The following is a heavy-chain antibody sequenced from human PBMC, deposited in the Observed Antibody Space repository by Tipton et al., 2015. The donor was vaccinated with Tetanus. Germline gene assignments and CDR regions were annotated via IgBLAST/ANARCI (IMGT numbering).Heavy chain of an antibody. Sequence: TLSLTCTVSGVSISSNSYYWGWIRQPPGKGLEWIGAIYYRGSTFYNPSLKDRVSISVDRSKNQFSLRLSSVTAADTSLYYCARQTLSLERLFKPPDVLDLWGQGTMVTVSS. CDR3: ARQTLSLERLFKPPDVLDL. J-gene: IGHJ3*01. V-gene: IGHV4-39*01. CDR2: IYYRGST. CDR1: GVSISSNSYY. D-gene: IGHD1-1*01.